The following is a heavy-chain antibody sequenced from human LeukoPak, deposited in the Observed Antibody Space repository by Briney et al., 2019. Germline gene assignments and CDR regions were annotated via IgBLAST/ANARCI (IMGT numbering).Heavy chain of an antibody. CDR3: AREPLDAGYSYVFDY. CDR2: ISYDGSNK. Sequence: GGSLRLSCAASGFTFSSYAMHWVRQAPGKGLEWVAVISYDGSNKYCADSVKGRFTISRDNSKNTLYLQMNSLRAEDTAVYYCAREPLDAGYSYVFDYWGQGTLVTVSS. J-gene: IGHJ4*02. V-gene: IGHV3-30*04. D-gene: IGHD5-18*01. CDR1: GFTFSSYA.